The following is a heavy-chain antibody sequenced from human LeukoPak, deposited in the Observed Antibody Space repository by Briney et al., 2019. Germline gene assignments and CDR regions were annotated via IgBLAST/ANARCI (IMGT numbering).Heavy chain of an antibody. CDR2: VSGSGAIA. CDR3: AKDRSIGTYYTFDS. Sequence: PGGSLRLSCAASGFTFNNYAMSWVRQAPGKGLEWVSTVSGSGAIAYYTDSDKGRFTISRDNSKNTLYPQMSSLTAKDTAGYYCAKDRSIGTYYTFDSWGQGTLVTVSS. J-gene: IGHJ4*02. CDR1: GFTFNNYA. D-gene: IGHD1-26*01. V-gene: IGHV3-23*01.